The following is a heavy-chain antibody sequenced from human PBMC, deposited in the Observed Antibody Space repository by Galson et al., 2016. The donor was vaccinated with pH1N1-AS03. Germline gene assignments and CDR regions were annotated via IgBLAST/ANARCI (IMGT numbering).Heavy chain of an antibody. J-gene: IGHJ5*02. Sequence: TLSLTCTVSGGFFGSHSWSWVRQSPGKGLECIGYIYSSGSAIYNPSFRSRVTISIDTSRNQFSLNLSSVTAADTAVYYCARGGEEMLFGSETMYNWFDPWGQGTQVTVSS. D-gene: IGHD2-21*01. CDR2: IYSSGSA. V-gene: IGHV4-4*09. CDR3: ARGGEEMLFGSETMYNWFDP. CDR1: GGFFGSHS.